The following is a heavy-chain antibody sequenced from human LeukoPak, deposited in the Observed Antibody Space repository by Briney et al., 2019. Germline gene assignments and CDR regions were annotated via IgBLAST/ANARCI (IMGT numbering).Heavy chain of an antibody. CDR1: GYTLTELS. J-gene: IGHJ4*02. CDR3: ATDPGSGWSQYYFDY. D-gene: IGHD6-19*01. CDR2: FDPEDGET. V-gene: IGHV1-24*01. Sequence: ASVKVSCKVSGYTLTELSMHWVRQAPGKGPEWMGGFDPEDGETIYAQKFQGRVTMTEDTSTDTAYMELSSLRSEDTAVYYCATDPGSGWSQYYFDYWGQGTLVTVSS.